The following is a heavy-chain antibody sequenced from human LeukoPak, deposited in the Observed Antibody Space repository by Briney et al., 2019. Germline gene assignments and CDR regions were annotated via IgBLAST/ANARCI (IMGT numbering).Heavy chain of an antibody. CDR3: ARAGGYCGRISCPYYFDY. D-gene: IGHD2-15*01. J-gene: IGHJ4*02. V-gene: IGHV3-30*04. Sequence: GGSLRLSCAASGFTFSRYVMIWVRQAPGKGLQWVSTISYDGDNKYYVDSVKGRFTISRDNSKNTLYLQMNSLRAEDTAVYYCARAGGYCGRISCPYYFDYWGQGSLVAVSS. CDR1: GFTFSRYV. CDR2: ISYDGDNK.